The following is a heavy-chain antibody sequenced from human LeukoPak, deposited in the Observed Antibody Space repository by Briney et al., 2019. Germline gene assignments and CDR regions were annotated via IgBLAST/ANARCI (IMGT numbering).Heavy chain of an antibody. CDR1: GFTFSDYY. D-gene: IGHD6-19*01. V-gene: IGHV3-11*04. Sequence: GSLRLSCVASGFTFSDYYMSWIRQAPGQGLEWVSYIRSSGTTIHYADSVKGRFTISRDNAKNSLYLQMNSLRAEDTAVYYCARDRGAVTDVFDYWGQGTLVTVSS. J-gene: IGHJ4*02. CDR3: ARDRGAVTDVFDY. CDR2: IRSSGTTI.